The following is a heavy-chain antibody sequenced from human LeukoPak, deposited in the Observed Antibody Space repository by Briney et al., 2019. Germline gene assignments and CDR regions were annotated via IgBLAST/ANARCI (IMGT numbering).Heavy chain of an antibody. CDR1: GGSISSGSYY. CDR3: ARAGYSYGYWGPFDY. V-gene: IGHV4-61*02. J-gene: IGHJ4*02. Sequence: SETLSLTCAVSGGSISSGSYYWSWFRQPAGKGLEWIGRIYTSGSTNYNPSLKSRVTISVDTSKNQFSLKLSSVTAADTAVYYCARAGYSYGYWGPFDYWGQGTLVTVSS. D-gene: IGHD5-18*01. CDR2: IYTSGST.